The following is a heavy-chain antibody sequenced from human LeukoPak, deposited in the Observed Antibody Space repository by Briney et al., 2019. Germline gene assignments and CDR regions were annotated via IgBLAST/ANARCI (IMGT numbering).Heavy chain of an antibody. D-gene: IGHD4-11*01. V-gene: IGHV4-59*01. CDR3: ARRGSNYDRVGYFDY. CDR2: IYYSGST. J-gene: IGHJ4*02. Sequence: PSETLSLTCTVSGGSISSYYWSWIRQPPGKGLEWIGYIYYSGSTNYNPSLKSRVTISVDTSKNQFSLKLSSVTAADTAVYYCARRGSNYDRVGYFDYWGQGTLVTVSS. CDR1: GGSISSYY.